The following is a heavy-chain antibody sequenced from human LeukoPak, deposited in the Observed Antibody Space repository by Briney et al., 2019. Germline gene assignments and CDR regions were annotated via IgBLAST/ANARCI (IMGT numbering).Heavy chain of an antibody. CDR2: IIPIFGTA. Sequence: SSVKVSCKASGGTFSSYAISWVRQAPGQGLEWMGGIIPIFGTANYAQKFQGRVTITTDESTSTAYMELSSLRSEDTVVYYCAMVVQAATGRWFDPWGQGTLVTVSS. J-gene: IGHJ5*02. CDR1: GGTFSSYA. CDR3: AMVVQAATGRWFDP. V-gene: IGHV1-69*05. D-gene: IGHD2-2*01.